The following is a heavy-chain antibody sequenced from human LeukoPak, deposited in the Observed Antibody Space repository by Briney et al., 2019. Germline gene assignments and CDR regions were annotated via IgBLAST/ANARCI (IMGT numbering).Heavy chain of an antibody. CDR3: AKAHSSSWYYFDY. J-gene: IGHJ4*02. V-gene: IGHV3-23*01. CDR1: GFTFSSYA. CDR2: ISGSGDNT. Sequence: GGSLRLSCAASGFTFSSYAMSWVRQAPGKGLEWVSIISGSGDNTYYADSMKGRFTISRDNSKNTLYLQMNSLRAEDTAVYYCAKAHSSSWYYFDYWGQGTPVTVSS. D-gene: IGHD6-13*01.